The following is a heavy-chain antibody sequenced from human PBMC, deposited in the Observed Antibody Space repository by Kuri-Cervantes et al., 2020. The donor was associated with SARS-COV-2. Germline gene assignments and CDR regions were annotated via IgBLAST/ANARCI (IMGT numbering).Heavy chain of an antibody. D-gene: IGHD3-9*01. CDR3: ARDRGYDILTGYYSFDY. CDR1: GYSFTSYW. V-gene: IGHV5-51*01. Sequence: KVSCKGSGYSFTSYWIGWVRQMPGKGLEWMGIIYPGDSDTRYSPSFQGQVTISADKSISTAYLQWSSLKASDTAMYYCARDRGYDILTGYYSFDYWGQGTLVTVSS. J-gene: IGHJ4*02. CDR2: IYPGDSDT.